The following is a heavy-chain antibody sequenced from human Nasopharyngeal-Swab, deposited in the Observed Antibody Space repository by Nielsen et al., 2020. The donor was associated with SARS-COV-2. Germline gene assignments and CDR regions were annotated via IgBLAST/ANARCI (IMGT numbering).Heavy chain of an antibody. D-gene: IGHD4-17*01. V-gene: IGHV4-39*01. Sequence: GSLRLSCTVSGGSISSSSYYWGWIRQPPGKGLEWIGGIYYSGSTYYNPSLKSRVTISVDTSKNQFSLKLSSVTAADTAVYYCARPREDYGVDYWGQGTLVTVSS. CDR3: ARPREDYGVDY. J-gene: IGHJ4*02. CDR2: IYYSGST. CDR1: GGSISSSSYY.